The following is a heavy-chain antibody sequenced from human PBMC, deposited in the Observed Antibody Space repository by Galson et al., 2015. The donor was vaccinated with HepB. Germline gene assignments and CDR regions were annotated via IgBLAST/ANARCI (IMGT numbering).Heavy chain of an antibody. CDR1: GFTFNLYT. CDR3: ARDTMWELKPFDY. Sequence: SLRLSCAASGFTFNLYTMNWVRQTPGKGLEWVSSITSSSSYIYYADSVKGRFTVSRDNAKNSLYLQMNSLRAEDTAVYYCARDTMWELKPFDYWGQGTLLTVSS. J-gene: IGHJ4*02. D-gene: IGHD1-26*01. CDR2: ITSSSSYI. V-gene: IGHV3-21*01.